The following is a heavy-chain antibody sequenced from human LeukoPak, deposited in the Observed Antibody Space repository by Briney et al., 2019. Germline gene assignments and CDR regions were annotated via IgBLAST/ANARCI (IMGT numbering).Heavy chain of an antibody. CDR3: ARIRKEVVAATGNFDY. CDR2: INPNSGGT. CDR1: GYTFTGYY. J-gene: IGHJ4*02. D-gene: IGHD2-15*01. V-gene: IGHV1-2*02. Sequence: ASVKVSCKASGYTFTGYYMHWVRQAPGQGLEWMGWINPNSGGTNYAQKFQGRVTMTRDTSISTAYMELSRLRSDDTAVYYCARIRKEVVAATGNFDYWGQRTLVTVSS.